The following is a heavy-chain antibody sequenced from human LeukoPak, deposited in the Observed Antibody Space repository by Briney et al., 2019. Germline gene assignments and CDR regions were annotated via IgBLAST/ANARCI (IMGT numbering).Heavy chain of an antibody. CDR3: ACPYYYGSGSHDAFDI. CDR2: INTNTGNP. J-gene: IGHJ3*02. Sequence: ASVKVSCKASGYTFTSYAMNWVRRAPGQGLEWMGWINTNTGNPTYAQGFTGRFVFSLDTSVSTAYLQISSLKAEDTAVYYCACPYYYGSGSHDAFDIWGQGTMVTVSS. V-gene: IGHV7-4-1*02. D-gene: IGHD3-10*01. CDR1: GYTFTSYA.